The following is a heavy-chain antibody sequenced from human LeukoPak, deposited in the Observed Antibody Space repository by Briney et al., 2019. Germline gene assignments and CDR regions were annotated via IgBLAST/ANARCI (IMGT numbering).Heavy chain of an antibody. V-gene: IGHV1-18*01. J-gene: IGHJ3*02. D-gene: IGHD3-22*01. CDR1: GYTFTSYG. CDR3: ARDHDSSGYYPAAAFDI. CDR2: ISAYNGNI. Sequence: ASVKVSCKASGYTFTSYGISWVRQAPGQGLEWMGWISAYNGNINYAQKLQGRVTMTTDTSTSTAYMELRSLRSDDTAVYYCARDHDSSGYYPAAAFDIWGQGTMVTVSS.